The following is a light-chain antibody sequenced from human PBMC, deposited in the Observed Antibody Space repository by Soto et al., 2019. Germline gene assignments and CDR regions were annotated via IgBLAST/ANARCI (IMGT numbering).Light chain of an antibody. CDR2: DVR. CDR1: GSDIGSYDY. J-gene: IGLJ2*01. Sequence: QSALTQPRSMSGSPGQSVTISCSGTGSDIGSYDYVAWYQQHPDKAPKLIIYDVRKRPSGVPDRFSGSRSGSTASLTISGLQAEDEAEYYCCSYAGDYTLVFGGGTKLTVL. V-gene: IGLV2-11*01. CDR3: CSYAGDYTLV.